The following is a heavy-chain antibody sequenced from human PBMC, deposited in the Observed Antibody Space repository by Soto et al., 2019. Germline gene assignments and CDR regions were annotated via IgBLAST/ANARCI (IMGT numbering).Heavy chain of an antibody. Sequence: PSETLSLTCTVSGGSISSGGYYWSWIRQHPGKGLEWIGYIYYSGSTYYNPSLKSRVTISVDTSKNQFSLKLSSVTAADTAVYYCARAPLYCISTSCYRLKPNYYYYYGMDVWGQGTTVTVSS. CDR1: GGSISSGGYY. CDR2: IYYSGST. J-gene: IGHJ6*02. V-gene: IGHV4-31*03. CDR3: ARAPLYCISTSCYRLKPNYYYYYGMDV. D-gene: IGHD2-2*01.